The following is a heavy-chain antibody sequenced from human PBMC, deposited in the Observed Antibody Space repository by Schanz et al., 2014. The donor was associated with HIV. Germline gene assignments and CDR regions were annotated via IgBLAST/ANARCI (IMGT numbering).Heavy chain of an antibody. Sequence: VQLVESGGGVVQPGRSLRLSCVASGFTLSSYSMNWVRQAPGKGLECVSYMSYSSSAMYYADSVKGRFTISRDNSKNTLFLQMNSLRGEDTAVYYCARVANWDYYGMDVWGRGTTVTVSS. J-gene: IGHJ6*02. CDR3: ARVANWDYYGMDV. D-gene: IGHD3-16*01. CDR1: GFTLSSYS. V-gene: IGHV3-48*01. CDR2: MSYSSSAM.